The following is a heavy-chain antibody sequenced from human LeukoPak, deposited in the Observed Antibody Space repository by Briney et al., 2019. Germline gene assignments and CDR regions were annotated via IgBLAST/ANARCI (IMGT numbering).Heavy chain of an antibody. CDR2: LGTNGDT. CDR3: ARDWRGIASHYHGMDV. J-gene: IGHJ6*02. V-gene: IGHV3-13*01. CDR1: DFSFSSYD. D-gene: IGHD6-6*01. Sequence: GGSLRLSCVVSDFSFSSYDMYWVRQAAGRGLEWASALGTNGDTYYLGSVKGRFTISRENGKNSLYLQMNSLRVDDTAVYYCARDWRGIASHYHGMDVWGQGTTVTVSS.